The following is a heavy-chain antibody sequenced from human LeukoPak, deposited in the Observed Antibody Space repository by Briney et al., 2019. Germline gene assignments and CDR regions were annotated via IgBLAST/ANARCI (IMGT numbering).Heavy chain of an antibody. V-gene: IGHV4-34*01. CDR2: INHSGST. D-gene: IGHD6-19*01. J-gene: IGHJ6*02. CDR3: ARGPSGWAHYLDV. Sequence: SETLSLTCAVYGGSFSGYYWSWIRQPPGKGPEWIGEINHSGSTNYNPSLKSRVTISVDTSKNQFSLKLSSVTAADTAVYYCARGPSGWAHYLDVWGQGTTVTVSS. CDR1: GGSFSGYY.